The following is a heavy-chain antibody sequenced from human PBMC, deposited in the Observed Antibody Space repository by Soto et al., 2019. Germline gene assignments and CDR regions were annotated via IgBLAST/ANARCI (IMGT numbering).Heavy chain of an antibody. D-gene: IGHD4-17*01. CDR2: IYYSGST. Sequence: SETLSLTCTVSGGSISSYYWSWIRQPPGKGLEWIGYIYYSGSTNYNPSLKSRVTISVDTSKNQFSLKLSSVTAADTAVYYCAFYGALDAFDIWGQGTMVTVS. CDR3: AFYGALDAFDI. J-gene: IGHJ3*02. CDR1: GGSISSYY. V-gene: IGHV4-59*01.